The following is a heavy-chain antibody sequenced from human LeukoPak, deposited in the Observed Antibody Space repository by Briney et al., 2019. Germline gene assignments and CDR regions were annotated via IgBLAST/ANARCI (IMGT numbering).Heavy chain of an antibody. Sequence: GGSLRLSCAASGFTFSSYGMHWVRQAPGKGLEWVAVISYDGSNKYYADSVKGRFTISRDNSKNTLYLQMNSLRAEDTAVYYCAKPPIAVAGNYFDYWGQGTLVTVSS. CDR2: ISYDGSNK. D-gene: IGHD6-19*01. J-gene: IGHJ4*02. CDR3: AKPPIAVAGNYFDY. V-gene: IGHV3-30*18. CDR1: GFTFSSYG.